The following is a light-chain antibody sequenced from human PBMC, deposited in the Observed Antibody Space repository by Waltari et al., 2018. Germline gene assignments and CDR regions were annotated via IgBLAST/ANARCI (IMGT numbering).Light chain of an antibody. Sequence: DIVMTQSPGSLAVSLGERATINCKSSQSLFYTSNSKNYLAWYQQRPGQAPRLLLYWASTRQVGVPDRFTGSGSGTDFSLTITSLQAEDVAVYYCQQYFSTPPWTFGQGTKVEIK. CDR1: QSLFYTSNSKNY. CDR2: WAS. J-gene: IGKJ1*01. V-gene: IGKV4-1*01. CDR3: QQYFSTPPWT.